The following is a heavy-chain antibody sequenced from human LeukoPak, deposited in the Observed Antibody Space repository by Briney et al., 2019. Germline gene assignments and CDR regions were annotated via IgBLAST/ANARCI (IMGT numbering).Heavy chain of an antibody. Sequence: PGGSLRLSCAASGFTFSSYEMNWVRQAPGKGLELVSYISGDSGNIFYADSVKGRFTISRDNAKNSLYLQMNSLRDEDTAVFYCARDLQYAFDIWGQGTMVTVSS. V-gene: IGHV3-48*03. CDR1: GFTFSSYE. CDR2: ISGDSGNI. J-gene: IGHJ3*02. CDR3: ARDLQYAFDI.